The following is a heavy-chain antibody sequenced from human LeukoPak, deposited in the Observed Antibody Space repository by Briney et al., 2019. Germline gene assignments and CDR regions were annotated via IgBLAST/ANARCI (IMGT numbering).Heavy chain of an antibody. V-gene: IGHV3-74*01. CDR1: GFPFSNYW. CDR2: VNSDGSTT. J-gene: IGHJ4*02. CDR3: ARGYYSSSRFDS. D-gene: IGHD6-13*01. Sequence: GGPLRLSCAASGFPFSNYWMHWVRQAPGKGLVWVSRVNSDGSTTNYADSVKGRFTISRDNAENTLYMRMNSLRPEDTAVYYCARGYYSSSRFDSWGQGTLV.